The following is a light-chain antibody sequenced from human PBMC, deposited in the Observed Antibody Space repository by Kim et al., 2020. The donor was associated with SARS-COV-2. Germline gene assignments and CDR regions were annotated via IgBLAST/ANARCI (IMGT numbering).Light chain of an antibody. CDR3: QSYDSSLSGHWV. V-gene: IGLV1-40*01. Sequence: TIACPGRSRNNGDSNVPCYQQFPETAPKLRSYDSSNRPSGVPDRFSGSKSGTSASLAITGPQPEDEADYYCQSYDSSLSGHWVFGGGTQLTVL. J-gene: IGLJ3*02. CDR1: SRNNGDSN. CDR2: DSS.